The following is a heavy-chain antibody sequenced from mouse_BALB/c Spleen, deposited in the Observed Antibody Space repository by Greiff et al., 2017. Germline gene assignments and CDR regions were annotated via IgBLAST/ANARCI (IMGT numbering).Heavy chain of an antibody. Sequence: VQLQQSGAELVRPGASVTLSCKASGYTFTDYEMHWVKQTPVHGLEWIGAIDPETGGTAYNQKFKGKATLTADKSSSTAYMELRSLTSEDSAVYYCARSYGNYAMDYWGQGTSVTVSS. CDR2: IDPETGGT. V-gene: IGHV1-15*01. CDR3: ARSYGNYAMDY. CDR1: GYTFTDYE. J-gene: IGHJ4*01. D-gene: IGHD2-1*01.